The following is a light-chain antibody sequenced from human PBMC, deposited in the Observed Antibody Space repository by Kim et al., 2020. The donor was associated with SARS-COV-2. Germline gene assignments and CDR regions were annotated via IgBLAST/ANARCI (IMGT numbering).Light chain of an antibody. Sequence: QSALTQPASVSGSPGQSISISCIGTSGDVGGYIYVSWYQQHPGKAPRLLIYEVSNRPSGVSNRFSGSKSGNTASLSISGRQAEDEADYYCNSYTSTSSLRFGGGTQLTVL. CDR2: EVS. CDR3: NSYTSTSSLR. J-gene: IGLJ2*01. V-gene: IGLV2-14*01. CDR1: SGDVGGYIY.